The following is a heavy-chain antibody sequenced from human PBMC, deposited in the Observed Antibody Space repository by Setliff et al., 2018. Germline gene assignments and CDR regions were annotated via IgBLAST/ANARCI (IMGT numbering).Heavy chain of an antibody. Sequence: PGGSLRLSCAASGFTFRSYWMSWVRQATGKGLEWVANIKKDGSIRYYQNSVRGRFTISRDNAENSLTLQMNSLRVEDTAVYYCSRDLQGSGDYVVDYWGQGTLVTVSS. D-gene: IGHD4-17*01. CDR1: GFTFRSYW. J-gene: IGHJ4*02. CDR3: SRDLQGSGDYVVDY. V-gene: IGHV3-7*01. CDR2: IKKDGSIR.